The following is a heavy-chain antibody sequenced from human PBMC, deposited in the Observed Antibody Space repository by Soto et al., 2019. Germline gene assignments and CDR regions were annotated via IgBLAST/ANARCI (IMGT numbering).Heavy chain of an antibody. CDR2: MNPNSGNT. Sequence: ASVKVSCKASGYTFTSYDINWVRQATGQGLEWMGWMNPNSGNTGYAQKFQGRVTMTRNTSISTAYMELSRLRSDDTAVYYCARDFDDAGGYGLFPLGYWGQGTLVTVSS. V-gene: IGHV1-8*01. D-gene: IGHD3-9*01. CDR3: ARDFDDAGGYGLFPLGY. J-gene: IGHJ4*02. CDR1: GYTFTSYD.